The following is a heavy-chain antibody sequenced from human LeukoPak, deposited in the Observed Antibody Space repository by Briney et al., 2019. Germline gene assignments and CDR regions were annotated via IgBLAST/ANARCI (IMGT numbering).Heavy chain of an antibody. V-gene: IGHV3-30*18. CDR2: ISYDGSNK. Sequence: GGSLRLSCAASGLTFSSYGMHWVRQAPGKGLEWVAVISYDGSNKYYADSVKGRFTISRDNSKNTLYLQMNSLRAEDTAVYYCAKGLGTLSYFDYWGQGTLVTVSS. CDR3: AKGLGTLSYFDY. D-gene: IGHD4-17*01. CDR1: GLTFSSYG. J-gene: IGHJ4*02.